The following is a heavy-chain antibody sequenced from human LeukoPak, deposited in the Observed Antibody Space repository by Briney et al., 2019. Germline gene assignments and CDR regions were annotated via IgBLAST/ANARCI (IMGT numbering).Heavy chain of an antibody. Sequence: ASVKVSCKASGYTFTSYAMNWVRQAPGQGLEWMGWINTNTGNPTYAQGFTGRFVFSLDTSVSTAYLQISSLKAEDTAVYYCARARTPTPKYYDILTGYYLQMPGYWGQGTLVTVSS. CDR1: GYTFTSYA. D-gene: IGHD3-9*01. CDR2: INTNTGNP. J-gene: IGHJ4*02. CDR3: ARARTPTPKYYDILTGYYLQMPGY. V-gene: IGHV7-4-1*02.